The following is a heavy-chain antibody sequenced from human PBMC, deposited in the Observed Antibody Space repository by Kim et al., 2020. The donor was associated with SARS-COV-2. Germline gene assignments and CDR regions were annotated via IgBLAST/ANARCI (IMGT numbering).Heavy chain of an antibody. Sequence: GGSLRLSCRTSGFHFAVYGMTWVRQAPGKGLEWVGFIRSNTFGGTIEYAASVKGRFTISRDDSKAIAYLQMNSLKTEDTGVYYGVREESVFITHRYSNY. CDR1: GFHFAVYG. CDR3: VREESVFITHRYSNY. J-gene: IGHJ6*01. D-gene: IGHD2-21*01. CDR2: IRSNTFGGTI. V-gene: IGHV3-49*04.